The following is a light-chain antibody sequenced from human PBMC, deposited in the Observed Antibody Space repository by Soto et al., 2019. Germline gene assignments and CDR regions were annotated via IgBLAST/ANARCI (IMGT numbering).Light chain of an antibody. CDR1: QSVSSSY. J-gene: IGKJ1*01. CDR3: QQHSHWPPWT. Sequence: EIVLTQSPGTLSLSPGERATLSCRASQSVSSSYLAWYQQKPGQAPSLLIYGASSRATGIPDRFSGSGSGTDFTLTISRLEPEDFAVYYCQQHSHWPPWTFGQGTKVDI. V-gene: IGKV3D-20*02. CDR2: GAS.